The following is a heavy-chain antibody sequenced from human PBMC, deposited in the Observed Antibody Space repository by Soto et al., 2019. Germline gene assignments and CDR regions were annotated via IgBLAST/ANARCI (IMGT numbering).Heavy chain of an antibody. V-gene: IGHV4-59*08. D-gene: IGHD2-2*01. CDR1: GGSISSYY. J-gene: IGHJ6*03. Sequence: QVQLQESGPGLVKPSETLSLTCTVSGGSISSYYWSWIRQPPGKGLEWIGYIYYSGSTNYNPSLKSRVTISVDTSKNQFSLKLSSVTAADTAVYYCARQNENYCSSTSCYLYYYYYMDVWGKGTTVTVSS. CDR2: IYYSGST. CDR3: ARQNENYCSSTSCYLYYYYYMDV.